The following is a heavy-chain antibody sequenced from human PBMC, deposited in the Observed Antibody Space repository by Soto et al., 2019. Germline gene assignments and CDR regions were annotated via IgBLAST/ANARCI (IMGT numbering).Heavy chain of an antibody. V-gene: IGHV3-30*03. J-gene: IGHJ6*01. CDR2: ISYDGSNK. CDR1: GFTFSSYG. CDR3: ARDNGYSHGHGMDV. Sequence: GGSLRLSCAASGFTFSSYGMHWVRQAPGKGLEWVAVISYDGSNKYYADSVKGRFTISRDNSKNTLYLQMNSLRAEDTAVYYCARDNGYSHGHGMDVWGQGNTVTVSS. D-gene: IGHD5-18*01.